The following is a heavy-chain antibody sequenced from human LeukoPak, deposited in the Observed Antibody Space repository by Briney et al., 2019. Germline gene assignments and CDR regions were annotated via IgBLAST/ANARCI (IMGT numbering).Heavy chain of an antibody. J-gene: IGHJ4*02. CDR2: IYYSGST. CDR1: GGSISSSSYY. Sequence: SESLSLTCTVSGGSISSSSYYWGWIRQPPGKRLEWIGIIYYSGSTYYNPSLKSRVTISVDTSKNQFSLKLSSVTAADTAVYYCARQRPEYSSSSGPFDYWGQGTLVTVSS. D-gene: IGHD6-6*01. CDR3: ARQRPEYSSSSGPFDY. V-gene: IGHV4-39*01.